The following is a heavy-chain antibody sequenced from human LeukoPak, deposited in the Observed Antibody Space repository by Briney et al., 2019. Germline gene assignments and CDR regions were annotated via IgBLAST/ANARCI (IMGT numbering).Heavy chain of an antibody. CDR2: ISSSGSYI. CDR3: ASSRFYYYDSSGYPVDY. J-gene: IGHJ4*02. D-gene: IGHD3-22*01. V-gene: IGHV3-21*01. Sequence: GGSLRLSCAASGFTFSTYSMNWVRQAPGKGLEWVSSISSSGSYIYYADSVEGRFTISRDNARNSLYLQMNSLRAEDTAVYFCASSRFYYYDSSGYPVDYWGQGTLVTVSS. CDR1: GFTFSTYS.